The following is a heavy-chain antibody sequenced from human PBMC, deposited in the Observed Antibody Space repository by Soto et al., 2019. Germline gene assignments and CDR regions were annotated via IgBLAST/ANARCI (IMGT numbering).Heavy chain of an antibody. J-gene: IGHJ5*02. D-gene: IGHD6-19*01. V-gene: IGHV3-30*03. Sequence: QVQLVESGGGVVQPGRSLRLSCAASGFTFSSYGMHWVRQAPGKGLEWVAVISYDGSNKYYADSVKGRFTISRDNSKNTLYXXXNXLRAEDTAXXXXXXXXXXXWLVKGNWFDPWGQGTLVTVSS. CDR2: ISYDGSNK. CDR3: XXXXXXXWLVKGNWFDP. CDR1: GFTFSSYG.